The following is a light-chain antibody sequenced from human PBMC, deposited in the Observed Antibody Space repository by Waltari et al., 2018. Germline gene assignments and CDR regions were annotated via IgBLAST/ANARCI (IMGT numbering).Light chain of an antibody. CDR2: YIS. Sequence: DIQMTQSPSSVYASVGDRVTITCRESQGLDNWVSWYQQKPGEAPRLLIYYISNLETGVPSRFSGSGSGTDFTLTINSLQPEDYATYYCQQASRFPRTFGGGTKVDVK. CDR1: QGLDNW. J-gene: IGKJ4*01. CDR3: QQASRFPRT. V-gene: IGKV1D-12*01.